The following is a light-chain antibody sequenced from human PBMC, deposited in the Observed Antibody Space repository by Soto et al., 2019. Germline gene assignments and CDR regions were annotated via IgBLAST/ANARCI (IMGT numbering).Light chain of an antibody. CDR1: QSISSW. Sequence: IQMTQSPSTLSASIGDRVTITCRASQSISSWVAWYQQKPGKARKLLIYKASSLESGVPSRFSGSGSGTEFTLTISSLHPDDFSTYHCQQDISHSWTFGQGIKVEIK. J-gene: IGKJ1*01. CDR3: QQDISHSWT. CDR2: KAS. V-gene: IGKV1-5*03.